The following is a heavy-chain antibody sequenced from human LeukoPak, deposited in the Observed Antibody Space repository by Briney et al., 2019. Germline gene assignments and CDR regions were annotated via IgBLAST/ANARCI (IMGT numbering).Heavy chain of an antibody. CDR1: RFTVSSNY. CDR3: AKLYGSGETPQYNWFDP. J-gene: IGHJ5*02. V-gene: IGHV3-23*01. Sequence: GGSLRLSCAASRFTVSSNYMSWVRQAPGKGLEWVSTISGSGGSTYYADSVKGRFTISRDNSKNTLYLQVNSLRAEDTAVYYCAKLYGSGETPQYNWFDPWGQGTLVTVSS. D-gene: IGHD3-10*01. CDR2: ISGSGGST.